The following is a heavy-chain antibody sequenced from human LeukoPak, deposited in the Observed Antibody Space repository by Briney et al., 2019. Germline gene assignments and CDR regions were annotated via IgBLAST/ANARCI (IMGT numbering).Heavy chain of an antibody. J-gene: IGHJ4*02. CDR3: ARVQVVAVPAANYFDY. Sequence: ASVKVSCKASGYTFTSYAMHWVRQAPGQRLEWMGWINAGNGNTKYSQKFQGRVTMTTDTSTSTVYMELRSLRSDDTAVYYCARVQVVAVPAANYFDYWGQGTLVTVSS. CDR1: GYTFTSYA. V-gene: IGHV1-3*01. CDR2: INAGNGNT. D-gene: IGHD2-2*01.